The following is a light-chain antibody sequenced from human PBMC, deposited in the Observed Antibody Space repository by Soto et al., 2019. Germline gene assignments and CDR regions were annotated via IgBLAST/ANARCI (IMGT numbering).Light chain of an antibody. J-gene: IGLJ2*01. V-gene: IGLV2-8*01. CDR3: SSFAGGDNLI. Sequence: QSVLTXPPSASGSPGQSVTXXXTXXXXXVGTYNYVSWYQHHPGKAPKLLIYEVTKRPSGVPDHFSGSKSGNTASLTVSGLQPEDEAHYYCSSFAGGDNLIFGGGTQLTVL. CDR1: XXXVGTYNY. CDR2: EVT.